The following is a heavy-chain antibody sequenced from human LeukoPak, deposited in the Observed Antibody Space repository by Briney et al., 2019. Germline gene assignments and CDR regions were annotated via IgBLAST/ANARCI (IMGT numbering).Heavy chain of an antibody. Sequence: GGSLRLSCAASGLTFSGYYMTWIRQAPGKGLEWVSYISSSGDTIYYADSVKGRFTISRDNADNSVYLQMNSLRAEDTALYYCARVRNPGYCSTARCYVGYWGQGTLVTVSS. J-gene: IGHJ4*02. V-gene: IGHV3-11*04. D-gene: IGHD2-2*01. CDR2: ISSSGDTI. CDR1: GLTFSGYY. CDR3: ARVRNPGYCSTARCYVGY.